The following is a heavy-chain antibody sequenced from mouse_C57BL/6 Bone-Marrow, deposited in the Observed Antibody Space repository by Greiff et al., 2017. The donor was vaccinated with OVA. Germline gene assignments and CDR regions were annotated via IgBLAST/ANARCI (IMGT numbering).Heavy chain of an antibody. J-gene: IGHJ3*01. CDR3: ASGLGIYYYGSRGAY. V-gene: IGHV1-81*01. CDR1: GYTFTSYG. Sequence: VQLKESGAELARPGASVKLSCKASGYTFTSYGISWVKQRTGQGLEWIGEIYPRSGNTYYNEKFKGKATLTADKSSSTAYMELRSLTSEDSAVYFCASGLGIYYYGSRGAYWGQGTLVTVSA. CDR2: IYPRSGNT. D-gene: IGHD1-1*01.